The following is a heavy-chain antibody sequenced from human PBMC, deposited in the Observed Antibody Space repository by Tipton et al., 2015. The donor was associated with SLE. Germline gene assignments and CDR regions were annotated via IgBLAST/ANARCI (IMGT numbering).Heavy chain of an antibody. D-gene: IGHD6-13*01. CDR2: INPSGGST. CDR3: ARRIAAAGGGFDI. V-gene: IGHV1-46*01. Sequence: QVQLVQSGAEVKKPGASVKVSCKASGYTFTSYYMHWVRQAPGQGLEWMGIINPSGGSTSYAQKFQGRVTMTRNTSVSTAYMELSSLRSEDTAVYYCARRIAAAGGGFDIWGQGTMVTVSS. CDR1: GYTFTSYY. J-gene: IGHJ3*02.